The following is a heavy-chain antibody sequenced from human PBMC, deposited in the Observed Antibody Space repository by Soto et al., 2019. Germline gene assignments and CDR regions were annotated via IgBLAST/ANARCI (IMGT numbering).Heavy chain of an antibody. D-gene: IGHD6-19*01. CDR3: ATEQWLTPETYNWFDP. Sequence: ASVKVSCKASGYTFTSYAMHWVRQAPGQRLEWMGWINAGNGNTKYSQKFQGRVTITRDTSASTAYMELSSLRSEDTAVYYCATEQWLTPETYNWFDPWGQGTLVTVSS. CDR2: INAGNGNT. V-gene: IGHV1-3*01. CDR1: GYTFTSYA. J-gene: IGHJ5*02.